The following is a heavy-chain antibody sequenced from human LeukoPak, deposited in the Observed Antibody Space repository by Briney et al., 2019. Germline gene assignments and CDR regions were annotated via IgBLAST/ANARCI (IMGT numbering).Heavy chain of an antibody. V-gene: IGHV1-2*02. CDR2: INPNSGNT. Sequence: ASVKVSCKASGYTFTGYSMHWVRQAPGQGLEWMGWINPNSGNTGYAQTFHDRVTMTRDTSSSTAYMELSRLRSNDTAVYYCARRLVDSDDGYDVRGQGTMVAVS. CDR3: ARRLVDSDDGYDV. CDR1: GYTFTGYS. J-gene: IGHJ3*01. D-gene: IGHD1-26*01.